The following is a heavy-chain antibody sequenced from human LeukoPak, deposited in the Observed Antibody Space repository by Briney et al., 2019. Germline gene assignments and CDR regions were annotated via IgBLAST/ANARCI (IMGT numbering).Heavy chain of an antibody. V-gene: IGHV4-39*07. CDR3: AKGVRGAQGLYGLVGRYYMDV. CDR1: GGSISSSSYY. Sequence: PSETLSLTCTVSGGSISSSSYYWGWIRQPPGKGLGWIGSIYYSGSTYYNPSLKSRVTISVDTSKNQFSLKLSSVTAADTAVYYCAKGVRGAQGLYGLVGRYYMDVWGKGTTVTVSS. D-gene: IGHD3-10*01. J-gene: IGHJ6*03. CDR2: IYYSGST.